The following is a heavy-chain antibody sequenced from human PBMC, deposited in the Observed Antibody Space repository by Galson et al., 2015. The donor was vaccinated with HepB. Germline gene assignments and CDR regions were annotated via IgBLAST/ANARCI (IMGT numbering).Heavy chain of an antibody. D-gene: IGHD3-22*01. V-gene: IGHV1-24*01. J-gene: IGHJ4*02. CDR1: GYTHTELS. CDR2: FDPEGDAT. Sequence: SVKVSCKVSGYTHTELSIHWVRQAPGKGLEWMGGFDPEGDATFYAQRFQGRVTMTEDTSTDTAYMELSRLRSDDTAVYYCATKSSYYYDSSGFGLVYWGQGTLVTVSS. CDR3: ATKSSYYYDSSGFGLVY.